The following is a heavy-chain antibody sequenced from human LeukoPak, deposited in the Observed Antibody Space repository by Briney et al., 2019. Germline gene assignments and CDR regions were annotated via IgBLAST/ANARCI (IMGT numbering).Heavy chain of an antibody. V-gene: IGHV4-61*01. CDR3: ARDSLDTCSGGSCYDI. Sequence: PSETLSLTCTVSGGSVSSGSYYWSWTRQPPGKGLEWIGYIYYSGSTNYNPSLKSRVTISVDTSKNQFSLKLSSVSAADTAVYYRARDSLDTCSGGSCYDIWGQGTMVTVSS. CDR1: GGSVSSGSYY. CDR2: IYYSGST. J-gene: IGHJ3*02. D-gene: IGHD2-15*01.